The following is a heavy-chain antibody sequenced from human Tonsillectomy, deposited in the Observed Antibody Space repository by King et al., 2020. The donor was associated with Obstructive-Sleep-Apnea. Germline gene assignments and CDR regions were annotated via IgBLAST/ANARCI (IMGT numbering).Heavy chain of an antibody. V-gene: IGHV3-30*18. J-gene: IGHJ4*02. CDR2: ISHDGGYT. CDR1: GFTFSNYG. Sequence: VQLVESGGGVVQPGRSLRLSCAASGFTFSNYGMHWVRQAPGKGLEWVAFISHDGGYTYYADSVKGRFTRPIDKSKNTLYLQMNSLRPEDTAMYYCAKDPRARYYFDYWGQGTLVTVSS. CDR3: AKDPRARYYFDY.